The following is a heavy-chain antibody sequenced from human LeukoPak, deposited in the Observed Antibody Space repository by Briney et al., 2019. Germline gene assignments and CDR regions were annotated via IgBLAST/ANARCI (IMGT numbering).Heavy chain of an antibody. Sequence: GGSLRLSCAASGFTFSDYNFNWVRQAPGKGLEWVSYISSSSYIYYADSVKGRFTISRDNAKNSLYLQMNSLRAEDTAVYYCARVGPYDAFDIWGQGTMVTVSS. CDR2: ISSSSYI. CDR1: GFTFSDYN. D-gene: IGHD3-16*01. J-gene: IGHJ3*02. CDR3: ARVGPYDAFDI. V-gene: IGHV3-21*05.